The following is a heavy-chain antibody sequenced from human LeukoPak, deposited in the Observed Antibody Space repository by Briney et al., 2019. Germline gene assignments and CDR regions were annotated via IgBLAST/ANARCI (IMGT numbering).Heavy chain of an antibody. D-gene: IGHD1-1*01. CDR3: ARDLGTATPLDP. CDR2: ITSDGTDT. CDR1: GLTFSNYW. J-gene: IGHJ5*02. V-gene: IGHV3-74*01. Sequence: GGSPRLSCAASGLTFSNYWMHWVRQAPGKGPVWVSRITSDGTDTGYAASVKGRFTMSRDNAKNTVYLQMNSLSAEDTGVYYCARDLGTATPLDPWGQGTLVSVSS.